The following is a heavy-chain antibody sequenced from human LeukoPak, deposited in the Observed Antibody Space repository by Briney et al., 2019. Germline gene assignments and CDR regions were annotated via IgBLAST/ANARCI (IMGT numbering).Heavy chain of an antibody. V-gene: IGHV4-38-2*02. J-gene: IGHJ2*01. CDR1: GYSISNGHY. CDR3: ASERPATENWFFDL. CDR2: ISHTGSS. D-gene: IGHD1-26*01. Sequence: SETLSLTCTVSGYSISNGHYWGWIRQPPGKGLEWIGSISHTGSSYYNPSLKSRVTISVDTSKSQFSLNLSSVTAADTAVYYCASERPATENWFFDLWGRGTLVTVSS.